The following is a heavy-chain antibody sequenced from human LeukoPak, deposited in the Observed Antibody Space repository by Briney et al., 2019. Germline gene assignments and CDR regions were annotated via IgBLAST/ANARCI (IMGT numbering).Heavy chain of an antibody. CDR2: ISFDGNK. V-gene: IGHV3-30*04. CDR3: ARDPGSGYCSSTASCYRLTYFDY. CDR1: GFKLSTYA. Sequence: GRSPRLSCAASGFKLSTYAIHWVRQAPDKGLESVAVISFDGNKYYADSVTGRFTISRDNSKSMLYLQMNSLRPEDTAIYYCARDPGSGYCSSTASCYRLTYFDYWGQGTLVTVSS. D-gene: IGHD2-2*01. J-gene: IGHJ4*02.